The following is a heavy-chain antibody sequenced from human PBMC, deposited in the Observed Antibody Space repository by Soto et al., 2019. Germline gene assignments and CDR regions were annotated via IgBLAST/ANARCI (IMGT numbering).Heavy chain of an antibody. D-gene: IGHD3-10*01. CDR2: ISGSGGST. V-gene: IGHV3-23*01. CDR1: GFTFSSYA. Sequence: GGSLRLSCAASGFTFSSYAMSWVRQAPGKGLEWVSAISGSGGSTYYADSVKGRFTISRDNSKNTLYLQMNSLRAEDTAVYYCAKVGITMVRGVLLDPYYFDYWGQGTLVTVSS. CDR3: AKVGITMVRGVLLDPYYFDY. J-gene: IGHJ4*02.